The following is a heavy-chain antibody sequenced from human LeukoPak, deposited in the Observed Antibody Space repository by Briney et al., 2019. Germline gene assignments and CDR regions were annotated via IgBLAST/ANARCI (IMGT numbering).Heavy chain of an antibody. D-gene: IGHD6-19*01. CDR3: AKGLGFLPQFDY. Sequence: GGSLRLSWAVAGFTFITEAMTWDRQAPGMGLEWDSTISDSGRTTYYADSVKGGFTISRDNSKNTVYLQMNSLRAEDTALYYCAKGLGFLPQFDYWSQGTLVAVSS. CDR2: ISDSGRTT. J-gene: IGHJ4*02. V-gene: IGHV3-23*01. CDR1: GFTFITEA.